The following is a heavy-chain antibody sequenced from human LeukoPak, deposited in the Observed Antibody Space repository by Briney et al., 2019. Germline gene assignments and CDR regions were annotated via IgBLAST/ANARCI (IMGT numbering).Heavy chain of an antibody. CDR3: ASLSPGEGVGAYFDY. J-gene: IGHJ4*02. CDR2: IYPGDSDT. Sequence: GESLKISCKGSGYSFTSYWIGWVRQMPGKGLEWMGIIYPGDSDTRYSPSFQGQVTISADKSISTAYLQWSSLKASDTAMYYCASLSPGEGVGAYFDYWGQGTLVTVSS. V-gene: IGHV5-51*01. D-gene: IGHD3-10*01. CDR1: GYSFTSYW.